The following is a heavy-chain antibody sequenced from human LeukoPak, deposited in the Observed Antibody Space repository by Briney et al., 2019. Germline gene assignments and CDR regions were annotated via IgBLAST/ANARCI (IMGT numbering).Heavy chain of an antibody. CDR1: GFDFGAYE. Sequence: PEGSLRLSCAASGFDFGAYEMNWVRQAPGKGLEWVAYFAGSDTTTYYADSVKGRFIISRDNARNSLYLQMNSLRAEDTALYYCTTLGYHLDSWGQGTLVTVSS. V-gene: IGHV3-48*03. CDR3: TTLGYHLDS. D-gene: IGHD3-22*01. CDR2: FAGSDTTT. J-gene: IGHJ4*02.